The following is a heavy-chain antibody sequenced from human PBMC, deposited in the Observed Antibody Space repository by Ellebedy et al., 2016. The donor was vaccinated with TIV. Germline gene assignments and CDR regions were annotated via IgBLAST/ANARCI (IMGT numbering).Heavy chain of an antibody. D-gene: IGHD2-15*01. CDR2: IRLSYTTT. V-gene: IGHV3-23*01. J-gene: IGHJ4*02. Sequence: GESLKISCAASGFTFSSYAMNWVRQAPGKGLEWVSGIRLSYTTTYYSDSVKGRFTISRDNSKNTVYLQMNSLRAEDTAVYFCTSPAVGHTTGCCRYYFDYWGLGTLVTVSS. CDR1: GFTFSSYA. CDR3: TSPAVGHTTGCCRYYFDY.